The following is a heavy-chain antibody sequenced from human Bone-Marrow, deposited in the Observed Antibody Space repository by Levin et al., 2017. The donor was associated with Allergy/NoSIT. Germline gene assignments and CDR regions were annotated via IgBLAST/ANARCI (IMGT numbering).Heavy chain of an antibody. CDR3: ARDGGLIDY. CDR1: GFVFSDYY. D-gene: IGHD3-16*01. Sequence: GGSLRLSCAASGFVFSDYYMSWVRQAPGKGLEWVAYISKDSYRKYYADSVRGRFTISRDNSKNSLYLQMSSLTAADTAVYYCARDGGLIDYWGQGTLVTVSS. J-gene: IGHJ4*02. V-gene: IGHV3-11*01. CDR2: ISKDSYRK.